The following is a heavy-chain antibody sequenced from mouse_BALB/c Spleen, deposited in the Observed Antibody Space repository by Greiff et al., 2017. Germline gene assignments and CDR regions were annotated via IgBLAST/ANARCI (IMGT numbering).Heavy chain of an antibody. CDR2: IRSKSNNYAT. J-gene: IGHJ4*01. Sequence: EVQLVESGGGLVQPKGSLKLSCAASGFTFNAYAMNWVRQAPGKGLEWVARIRSKSNNYATYYADSVKDRFTISRDDSQSMLYLQMNNLKTEDTAMYYCVRHGDVLRPLEAMDYWGQGTSVTVSS. V-gene: IGHV10-1*02. D-gene: IGHD1-2*01. CDR3: VRHGDVLRPLEAMDY. CDR1: GFTFNAYA.